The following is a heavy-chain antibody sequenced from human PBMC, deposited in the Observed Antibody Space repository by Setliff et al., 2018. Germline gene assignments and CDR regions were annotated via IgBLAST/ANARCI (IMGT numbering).Heavy chain of an antibody. CDR1: DDSIANGNQF. Sequence: PSETLSLTCTVSDDSIANGNQFWGWIRQPAGKGLEWIGQIFMSGRTDYDPSFASRVTISLDMSKNQFFLDLTSVTAADTATYYCVRAPVYCSGDCYPRWFGPWGQGTLVTVSS. V-gene: IGHV4-61*09. CDR3: VRAPVYCSGDCYPRWFGP. D-gene: IGHD2-21*02. CDR2: IFMSGRT. J-gene: IGHJ5*02.